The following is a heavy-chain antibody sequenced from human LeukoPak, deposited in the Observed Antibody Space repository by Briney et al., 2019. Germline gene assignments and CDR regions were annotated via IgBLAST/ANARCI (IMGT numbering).Heavy chain of an antibody. CDR2: VYYTGNT. V-gene: IGHV4-59*08. Sequence: SETLSLTCTVSGDSITSSYWSWIRQPPGKGLEWIGYVYYTGNTDYNPSLRSRVAVSLDTSKSHFTLSLRSVTAADTAVYYCARPRIAARPGGAFDIWGQGTMVTVSS. D-gene: IGHD6-6*01. J-gene: IGHJ3*02. CDR3: ARPRIAARPGGAFDI. CDR1: GDSITSSY.